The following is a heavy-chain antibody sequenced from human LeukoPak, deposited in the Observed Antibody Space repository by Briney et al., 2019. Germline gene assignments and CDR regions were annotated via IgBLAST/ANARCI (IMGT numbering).Heavy chain of an antibody. CDR3: AKVRITIFGVASHFDY. V-gene: IGHV3-30*02. CDR2: IRYDESNK. CDR1: GFTFISYG. D-gene: IGHD3-3*01. J-gene: IGHJ4*02. Sequence: PGGSLRLSCGATGFTFISYGMHWVRPAPGKGLVCVAFIRYDESNKYYADSVKSRLTISRDNSKNTLYLQMNSLRAEDTAVYYCAKVRITIFGVASHFDYWGKGTLVTVSS.